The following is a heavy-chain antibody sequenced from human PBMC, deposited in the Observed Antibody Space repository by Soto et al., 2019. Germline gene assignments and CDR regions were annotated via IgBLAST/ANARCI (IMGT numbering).Heavy chain of an antibody. J-gene: IGHJ4*02. CDR3: ARGGYSSLSGSDF. V-gene: IGHV1-2*02. Sequence: ASVKVSCKASGYTFTGYYIHWVRQAPGQGLGWMGWINPNSGGTNSAQKFQGRVTMTRDTSISTAYMELSRLTSDDTAVYYCARGGYSSLSGSDFWGQGTLVTVSS. D-gene: IGHD6-6*01. CDR2: INPNSGGT. CDR1: GYTFTGYY.